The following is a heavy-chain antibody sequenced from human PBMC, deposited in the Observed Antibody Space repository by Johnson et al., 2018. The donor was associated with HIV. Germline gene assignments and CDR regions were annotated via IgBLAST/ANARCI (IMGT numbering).Heavy chain of an antibody. V-gene: IGHV3-66*01. J-gene: IGHJ3*02. D-gene: IGHD4-17*01. CDR1: DFTVGSIY. CDR2: IYSGGSS. Sequence: MLLVESGGGLVQPGGSLRLSCAASDFTVGSIYMSWVRQAPGKGLEWVSLIYSGGSSYYADSVKGRFTISRDNSKNTLYLQINSLRVEDTAVYYCAKGADYADYEGAFDIWGQGTMVTVSS. CDR3: AKGADYADYEGAFDI.